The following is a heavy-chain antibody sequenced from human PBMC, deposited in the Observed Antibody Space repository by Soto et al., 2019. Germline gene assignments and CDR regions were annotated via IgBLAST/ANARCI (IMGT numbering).Heavy chain of an antibody. D-gene: IGHD3-10*01. CDR3: AKDDGGDRNPLLWFGELLTYYFDY. J-gene: IGHJ4*02. CDR2: ISGSGGST. V-gene: IGHV3-23*01. CDR1: GFTFSSYA. Sequence: GGSLRLSCAASGFTFSSYAMSWVRQAPGKGLEWVSAISGSGGSTYYADSVKGRFTISRDNSKNTLYLQMNSLRAEDTAVYYCAKDDGGDRNPLLWFGELLTYYFDYWGQGTLVTVSS.